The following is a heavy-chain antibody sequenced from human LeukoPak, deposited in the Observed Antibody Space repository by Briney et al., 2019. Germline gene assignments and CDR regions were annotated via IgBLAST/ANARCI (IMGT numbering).Heavy chain of an antibody. CDR1: GGSVSSGSYY. V-gene: IGHV4-61*02. Sequence: SETLSLTCTVSGGSVSSGSYYWSWIRQPAGKGLEWIGRIYTSGSTNYNPSLKSRVTMSVDTSKNQFSLKLSSVTAADTAVYYCATLRIPTSLATFDYWGQGTLVTVSS. CDR2: IYTSGST. CDR3: ATLRIPTSLATFDY. J-gene: IGHJ4*02. D-gene: IGHD5-12*01.